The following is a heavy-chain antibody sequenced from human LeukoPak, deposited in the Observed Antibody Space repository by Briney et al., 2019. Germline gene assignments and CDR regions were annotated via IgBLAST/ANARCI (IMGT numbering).Heavy chain of an antibody. CDR1: GFTFSGSA. J-gene: IGHJ4*02. D-gene: IGHD1-26*01. Sequence: GGSLRLSCAASGFTFSGSAMHWVRQASGKGLEWVGRIRSKANSYATAYAASVKGRFTISRDDSKNTAYLQMNSLKTEDTAVYYCTRPGESGGDYRGQGTLVTVSS. CDR2: IRSKANSYAT. CDR3: TRPGESGGDY. V-gene: IGHV3-73*01.